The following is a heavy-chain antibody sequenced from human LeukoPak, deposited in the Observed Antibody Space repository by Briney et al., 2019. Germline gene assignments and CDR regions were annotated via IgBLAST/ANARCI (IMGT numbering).Heavy chain of an antibody. CDR1: GGSISSGGCY. D-gene: IGHD3-9*01. CDR2: IYYSGST. V-gene: IGHV4-31*03. Sequence: SQTLSLTCTVSGGSISSGGCYWSWIRQHPGKGLEWIGYIYYSGSTYYNPSLKSRVTISVDTSKNQFSLKLSSVTAADTAVYYCARSGYYDILTGYYYFDYWGQGTLVTVSS. CDR3: ARSGYYDILTGYYYFDY. J-gene: IGHJ4*02.